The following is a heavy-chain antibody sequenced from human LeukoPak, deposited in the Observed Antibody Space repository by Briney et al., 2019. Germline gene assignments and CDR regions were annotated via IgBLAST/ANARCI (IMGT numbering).Heavy chain of an antibody. CDR1: GFTLSNVC. CDR3: TTGGAINFDY. Sequence: GGSLRLSCAAAGFTLSNVCMSRVRQAPGKGLEWVGSIISKTDDGTTDYAGTVKGSFTISRDDSRNTLYLQMNSLKTEDTAVYYCTTGGAINFDYWGQGTLVTVSS. D-gene: IGHD3-10*01. CDR2: IISKTDDGTT. J-gene: IGHJ4*02. V-gene: IGHV3-15*01.